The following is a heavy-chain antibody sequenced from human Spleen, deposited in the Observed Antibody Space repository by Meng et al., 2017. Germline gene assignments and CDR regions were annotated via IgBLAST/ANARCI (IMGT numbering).Heavy chain of an antibody. CDR1: GYTSASYG. V-gene: IGHV1-18*01. CDR2: FVNNADT. Sequence: QAQLLQSGAEVKKPGASVWISCKASGYTSASYGISWFRQAPGQGLEWMGWFVNNADTYPAQKFQGRVTMTRDTHTSTDFMELRSLRFDDTAVYYCARGTPGRSYSDYWGQGTLVTVSS. CDR3: ARGTPGRSYSDY. J-gene: IGHJ4*02. D-gene: IGHD3-10*01.